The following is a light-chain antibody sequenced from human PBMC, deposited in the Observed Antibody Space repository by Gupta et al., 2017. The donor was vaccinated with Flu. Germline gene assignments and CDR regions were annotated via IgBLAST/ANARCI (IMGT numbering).Light chain of an antibody. CDR1: QGVGTY. J-gene: IGKJ2*04. V-gene: IGKV3-11*02. CDR3: QQRATWRS. Sequence: VLTQSPATLSLSPGDRATLSCRASQGVGTYLGWFQHKPGQAPRLLICDASKRATGVPARFSGTGSGRDFTRTISSLEPEDSAVYYCQQRATWRSFGQGTKLEIK. CDR2: DAS.